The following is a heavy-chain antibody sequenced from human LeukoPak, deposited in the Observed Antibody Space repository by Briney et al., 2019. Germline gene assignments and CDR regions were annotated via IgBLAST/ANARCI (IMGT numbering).Heavy chain of an antibody. CDR3: ARDQSGWYLASDL. Sequence: PGGSLRLSCEASGFTFSSYEMNWVRQAPGKGLEWVSYISDGGSTIFYADSVKGRFTISRDNAKSSLYLQMDSLRADDTAVYYCARDQSGWYLASDLWGQGTMVTVSS. V-gene: IGHV3-48*03. CDR1: GFTFSSYE. CDR2: ISDGGSTI. J-gene: IGHJ3*01. D-gene: IGHD6-19*01.